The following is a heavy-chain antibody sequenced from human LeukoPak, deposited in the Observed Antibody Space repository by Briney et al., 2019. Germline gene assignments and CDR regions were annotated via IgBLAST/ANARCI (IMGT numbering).Heavy chain of an antibody. CDR2: INSDGSST. CDR1: GFTFSSYW. Sequence: GSLRLSCAASGFTFSSYWMHWVRQAPGKGLVWVSRINSDGSSTSYADSVKGRFTISRDNAKNTLYLQMNSLRAEDTAVYYCARGVAVAGPFDYWGQGTLVTVSS. CDR3: ARGVAVAGPFDY. V-gene: IGHV3-74*01. D-gene: IGHD6-19*01. J-gene: IGHJ4*02.